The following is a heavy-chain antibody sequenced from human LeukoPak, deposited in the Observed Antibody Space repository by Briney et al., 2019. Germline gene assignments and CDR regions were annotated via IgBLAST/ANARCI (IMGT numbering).Heavy chain of an antibody. J-gene: IGHJ3*02. CDR3: ARDPTSSWETAFDI. CDR1: GFTFNTYT. Sequence: GSLRLSCAASGFTFNTYTMNWVRQAPGKGLEWVSSISSGTSYIYYADSVKGRFTISRDNAKNSLYLQMNSLRAEDTAVYYCARDPTSSWETAFDIWGQGTMVTVSS. D-gene: IGHD1-26*01. V-gene: IGHV3-21*01. CDR2: ISSGTSYI.